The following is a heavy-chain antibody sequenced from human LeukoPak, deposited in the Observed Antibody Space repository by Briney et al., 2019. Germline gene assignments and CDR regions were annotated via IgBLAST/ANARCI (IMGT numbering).Heavy chain of an antibody. Sequence: PGRSLRLSCAASGFTFSNSGMHWVRQAPGKGLEWVAVIWYDESNKYYADSVKGRFTISSDNSKNTLYLQMNSLRAEDTAVYYCARDDYGGNSHYAFDIWGQGTMVTVSS. V-gene: IGHV3-33*01. CDR1: GFTFSNSG. J-gene: IGHJ3*02. CDR3: ARDDYGGNSHYAFDI. CDR2: IWYDESNK. D-gene: IGHD4-23*01.